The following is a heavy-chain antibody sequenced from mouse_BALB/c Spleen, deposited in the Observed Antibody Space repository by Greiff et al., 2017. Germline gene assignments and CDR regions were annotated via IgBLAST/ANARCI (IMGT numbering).Heavy chain of an antibody. D-gene: IGHD2-4*01. CDR1: GYSITSDYA. CDR3: AMHYDYVARFAY. CDR2: ISYSGST. V-gene: IGHV3-2*02. Sequence: ESGPGLVKPSQSLSLTCSVTGYSITSDYAWNWIRQFPGNKLEWMVYISYSGSTSYNPSLKSRISITRDTSKNQFFLQLNSVTTEDTATYYCAMHYDYVARFAYWGQGTLVTVSA. J-gene: IGHJ3*01.